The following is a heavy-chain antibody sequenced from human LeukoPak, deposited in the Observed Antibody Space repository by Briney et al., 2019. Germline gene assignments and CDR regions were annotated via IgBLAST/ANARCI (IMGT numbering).Heavy chain of an antibody. J-gene: IGHJ6*03. Sequence: SETLSLTCTVSGGSISSYYWSWIRQPAGKGLEWIGRIYTSGSTNYNPSLKSRVTMSVDTSKNQFSLKLSSVTAADTAVYYCARELGDFWSGYFLGVPYYIDVWGKGTTVTVSS. CDR2: IYTSGST. D-gene: IGHD3-3*01. V-gene: IGHV4-4*07. CDR3: ARELGDFWSGYFLGVPYYIDV. CDR1: GGSISSYY.